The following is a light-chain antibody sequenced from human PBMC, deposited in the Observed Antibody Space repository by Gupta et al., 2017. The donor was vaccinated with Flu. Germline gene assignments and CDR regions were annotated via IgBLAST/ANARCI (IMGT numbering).Light chain of an antibody. CDR2: EDN. Sequence: NFMLTQPHSVSESPGKTVTISCTRSSGSIASNYVQWYQQRPGSSPTTVIYEDNQRPSGVPDRVSGSIDSSSNSASLTISGLKTEDEADYYCQSYDSSNPFGGGTKLTVI. CDR1: SGSIASNY. CDR3: QSYDSSNP. V-gene: IGLV6-57*01. J-gene: IGLJ3*02.